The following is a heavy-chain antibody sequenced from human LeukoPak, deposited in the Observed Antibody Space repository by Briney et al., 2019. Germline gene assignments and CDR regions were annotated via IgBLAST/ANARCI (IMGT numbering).Heavy chain of an antibody. CDR1: GFTFSSYA. CDR2: ISGSGGST. CDR3: AKVQYYDILTGADY. J-gene: IGHJ4*02. Sequence: GGSLRLSCAASGFTFSSYAMSWVRQAPGKGLEWVSAISGSGGSTYYADSVKGRFTISRDNSKNTLYLQMNSLRAEDTAVYYCAKVQYYDILTGADYWGQGTLVTVSS. D-gene: IGHD3-9*01. V-gene: IGHV3-23*01.